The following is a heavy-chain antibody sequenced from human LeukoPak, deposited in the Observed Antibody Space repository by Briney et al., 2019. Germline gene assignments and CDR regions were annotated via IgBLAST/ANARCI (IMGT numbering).Heavy chain of an antibody. CDR2: LYSDGNT. CDR3: ARGVEPLAANTLAY. CDR1: GFTVITND. D-gene: IGHD1-14*01. Sequence: GGSLRLSCAASGFTVITNDMTWVRQAPGRGLEWVSVLYSDGNTKYADSVQGRFTTSRDNSKNTLYLEMNSLSPDDTAVYYCARGVEPLAANTLAYWGQGTLVTVSS. J-gene: IGHJ4*02. V-gene: IGHV3-53*01.